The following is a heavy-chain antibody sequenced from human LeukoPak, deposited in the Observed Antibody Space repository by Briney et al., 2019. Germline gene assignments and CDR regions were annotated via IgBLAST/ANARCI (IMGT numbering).Heavy chain of an antibody. D-gene: IGHD3-22*01. V-gene: IGHV1-69*01. CDR1: GGTFSSYA. Sequence: ASVKVSCKASGGTFSSYAISWVRQAPGQGLEWMGGIIPIFGTANYAQKFQGRVTITADESTSTAYMELSSLRSEDTVVYYCARDSFYDSSGYYYIDYWGQGTLVTVSS. CDR2: IIPIFGTA. J-gene: IGHJ4*02. CDR3: ARDSFYDSSGYYYIDY.